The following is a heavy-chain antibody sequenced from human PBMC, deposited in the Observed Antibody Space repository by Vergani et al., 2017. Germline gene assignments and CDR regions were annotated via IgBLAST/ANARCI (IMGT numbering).Heavy chain of an antibody. Sequence: EVQLVESGGGLVQPGGSLRLSCAASGFTFSSYWMSWVRQAPGKGLEWVANIKQDGSEKYYVDSVKGRFTISRVNAKNSLYLQMNSLRAEDTAVYYCARGGERYYYYYYMDVWGKGTTVTVSS. CDR2: IKQDGSEK. CDR3: ARGGERYYYYYYMDV. V-gene: IGHV3-7*01. CDR1: GFTFSSYW. J-gene: IGHJ6*03. D-gene: IGHD5-24*01.